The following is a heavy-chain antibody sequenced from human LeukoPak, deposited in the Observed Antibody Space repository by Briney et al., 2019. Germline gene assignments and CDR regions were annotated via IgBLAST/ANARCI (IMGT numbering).Heavy chain of an antibody. D-gene: IGHD3-10*01. CDR1: GFTFRNYA. CDR2: ISGGGNSI. Sequence: SGGSLRLSCIASGFTFRNYAMSWVRQAPGKGLEWVSAISGGGNSIYYADSVKGRFTISRDNSQNTLFLQMDSLRVEDTAVYYCATSVVRGDSGSAPRSWGHGTLVTVSS. CDR3: ATSVVRGDSGSAPRS. J-gene: IGHJ4*01. V-gene: IGHV3-23*01.